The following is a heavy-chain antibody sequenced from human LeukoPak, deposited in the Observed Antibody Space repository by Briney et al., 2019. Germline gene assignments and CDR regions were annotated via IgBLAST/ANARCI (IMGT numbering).Heavy chain of an antibody. D-gene: IGHD3-3*01. V-gene: IGHV3-23*01. CDR2: ISGSGGST. J-gene: IGHJ3*02. CDR3: ASQGYDFWSGYVDAFDI. Sequence: PGGPLRLSCAASGFTFSSYAMSWVRQAPGKGLEWVSAISGSGGSTYYADSVKGRFTISRDNSKNTLYLQVNSLRAEGTAVYYCASQGYDFWSGYVDAFDIWGQGTMVTVSS. CDR1: GFTFSSYA.